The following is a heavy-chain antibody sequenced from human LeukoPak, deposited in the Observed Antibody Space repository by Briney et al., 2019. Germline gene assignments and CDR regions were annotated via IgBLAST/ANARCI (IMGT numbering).Heavy chain of an antibody. CDR3: AKDSSLGYSGSIDS. V-gene: IGHV3-43*01. Sequence: GGSLRLSCASSGFTFGDYTMHWVRQAPGKGLEWVSLISWDGGSTYYADSVKGRFTISRDNSKNSLYLQMNSLRTEDTALYYCAKDSSLGYSGSIDSRGQGTLVTVSS. D-gene: IGHD5-12*01. J-gene: IGHJ4*02. CDR1: GFTFGDYT. CDR2: ISWDGGST.